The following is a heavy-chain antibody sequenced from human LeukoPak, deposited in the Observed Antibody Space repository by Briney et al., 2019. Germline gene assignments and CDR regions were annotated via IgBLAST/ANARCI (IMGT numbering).Heavy chain of an antibody. CDR3: ARVPTYYYDSSGYRNAFDI. V-gene: IGHV4-59*01. CDR2: IYYSGST. D-gene: IGHD3-22*01. J-gene: IGHJ3*02. CDR1: GGSISSYY. Sequence: SETLSLTCTVSGGSISSYYWSRIRQPPGKGLEWIGYIYYSGSTNYNPSLKSRVTISVDTSKNQFSPRLSSVTAADTAVYYCARVPTYYYDSSGYRNAFDIWGQGTMVTVSS.